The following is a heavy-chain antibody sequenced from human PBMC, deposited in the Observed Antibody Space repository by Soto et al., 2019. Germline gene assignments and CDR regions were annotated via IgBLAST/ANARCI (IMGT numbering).Heavy chain of an antibody. D-gene: IGHD6-19*01. CDR3: AKSYSSGWSFDAFDI. V-gene: IGHV3-23*01. Sequence: EVQLLESGGGLVQPGGSLRLSCAASGFTFSSYAMSWVRQAPGKGLEWVSALSGSGGSTYYADSVTGRFTISRDNSKNTLYLQINSLRAEDTAVYYCAKSYSSGWSFDAFDIWGQGTMVTVSS. CDR2: LSGSGGST. CDR1: GFTFSSYA. J-gene: IGHJ3*02.